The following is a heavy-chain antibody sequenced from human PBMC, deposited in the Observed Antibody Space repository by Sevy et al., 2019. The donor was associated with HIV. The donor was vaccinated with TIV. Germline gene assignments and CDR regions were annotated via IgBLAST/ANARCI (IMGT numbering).Heavy chain of an antibody. D-gene: IGHD3-22*01. J-gene: IGHJ3*02. CDR2: IYWSDDR. Sequence: SGPTLVNPTQTLTLTCTFSGFSLTTSGLGVGWIRQPPGKALEWLALIYWSDDRRYNPSLKSRLTITKDTSKNQVVLTMTNMDPVYTATYYCAHTSYYDSRETPYDAFDIWGQGTTVTVSS. CDR3: AHTSYYDSRETPYDAFDI. CDR1: GFSLTTSGLG. V-gene: IGHV2-5*01.